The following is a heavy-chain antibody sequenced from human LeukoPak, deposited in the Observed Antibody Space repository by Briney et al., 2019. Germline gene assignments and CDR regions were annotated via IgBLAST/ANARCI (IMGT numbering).Heavy chain of an antibody. CDR3: ARETYYYGSGSYNFDY. J-gene: IGHJ4*02. CDR2: IWYGGSNK. V-gene: IGHV3-33*01. CDR1: GFTFSSYG. Sequence: PGRSLRLSCAASGFTFSSYGMHWVRQAPGKGLEWVAVIWYGGSNKYYADSVKGRFTISRDNSKNTLYLQMNSLRAEDTAVYYCARETYYYGSGSYNFDYWGQGTLVTVSS. D-gene: IGHD3-10*01.